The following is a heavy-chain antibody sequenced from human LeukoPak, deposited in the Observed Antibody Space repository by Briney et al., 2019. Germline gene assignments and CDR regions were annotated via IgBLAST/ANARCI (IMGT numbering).Heavy chain of an antibody. D-gene: IGHD2-2*01. CDR2: TNTDGSYT. J-gene: IGHJ6*02. Sequence: PGGSLRLSCAASGFTFSKYWMHWVRQAPGKGLVWVSHTNTDGSYTTYADSVRGRFTVSRDNAKNTLYLQINSLRVEDTATYYCARPQEGGTTRSHGMDVWGQETTVTVSS. CDR3: ARPQEGGTTRSHGMDV. V-gene: IGHV3-74*01. CDR1: GFTFSKYW.